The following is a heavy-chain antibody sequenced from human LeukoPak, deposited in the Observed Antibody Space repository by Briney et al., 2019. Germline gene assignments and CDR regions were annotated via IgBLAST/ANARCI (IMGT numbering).Heavy chain of an antibody. Sequence: GGSLRLSCAASGFTFSSYSMNWVRQAPGKGLVWVSRINGDGRNINYADSVRGRFTISRDNAKNTLYLQMNTLRVEDTAVYYCTRGLMDYDVSTGLHHYYMDVWGQGTTVTVSS. V-gene: IGHV3-74*01. J-gene: IGHJ6*02. CDR3: TRGLMDYDVSTGLHHYYMDV. D-gene: IGHD3-9*01. CDR1: GFTFSSYS. CDR2: INGDGRNI.